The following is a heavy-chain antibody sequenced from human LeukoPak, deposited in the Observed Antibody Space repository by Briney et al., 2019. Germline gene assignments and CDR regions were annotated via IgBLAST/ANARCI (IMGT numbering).Heavy chain of an antibody. CDR2: ITSISSAS. CDR3: TKDDDSTSYYFGY. CDR1: GFTFSIYA. V-gene: IGHV3-23*01. J-gene: IGHJ4*02. Sequence: PGGSLRLSCAASGFTFSIYAMSWVRQAPGKGLEWVSSITSISSASFYADSVKGRFTISRDNAKNTLYLQMNSLRAEDTAVYYCTKDDDSTSYYFGYWGQGTLVTVSS. D-gene: IGHD2-2*01.